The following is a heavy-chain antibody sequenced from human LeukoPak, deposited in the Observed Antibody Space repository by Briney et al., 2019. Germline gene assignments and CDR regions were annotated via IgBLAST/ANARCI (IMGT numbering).Heavy chain of an antibody. CDR3: ARADCSGGSCYAFDI. J-gene: IGHJ3*02. D-gene: IGHD2-15*01. V-gene: IGHV4-61*01. Sequence: PSETLSLTCTVSGGSVSSGSYYWSWIRQPPGKGPEWIGYIYYSGSTNYNPSLKSRVTMSVDTSKNQFSLKLSSVTAADTAVYYCARADCSGGSCYAFDIWGQGTMVTVSS. CDR2: IYYSGST. CDR1: GGSVSSGSYY.